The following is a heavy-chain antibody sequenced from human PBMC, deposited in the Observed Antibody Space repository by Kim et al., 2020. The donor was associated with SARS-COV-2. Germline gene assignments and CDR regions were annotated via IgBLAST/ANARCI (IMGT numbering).Heavy chain of an antibody. CDR2: IYYSGST. D-gene: IGHD3-16*02. J-gene: IGHJ4*02. CDR1: GGSISSSSYY. CDR3: ARAPYVWGSYRPYYFDY. V-gene: IGHV4-39*07. Sequence: SETLSLTCTVSGGSISSSSYYWGWIRQPPGKGLEWIGSIYYSGSTYYNPSLKSRVTISVDTSKNQFSLKLSSVTAADTAVYYCARAPYVWGSYRPYYFDYWGQGTLVTVSS.